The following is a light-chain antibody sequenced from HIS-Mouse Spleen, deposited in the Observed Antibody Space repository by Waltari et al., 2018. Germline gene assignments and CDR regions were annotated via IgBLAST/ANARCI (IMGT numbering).Light chain of an antibody. Sequence: EIVLTQSPGTLSLSPGERATLSCRASQSVSSSYLAWYQQKPGQAPMLLIYGASSRATGMPDRFSGSGSGTDFTLTISRLEPEDFAVYYCQQYGSSPRTFGQGTKVEIK. V-gene: IGKV3-20*01. CDR2: GAS. J-gene: IGKJ1*01. CDR1: QSVSSSY. CDR3: QQYGSSPRT.